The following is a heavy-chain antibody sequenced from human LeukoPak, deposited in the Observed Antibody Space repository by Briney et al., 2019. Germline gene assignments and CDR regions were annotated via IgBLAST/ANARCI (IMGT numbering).Heavy chain of an antibody. J-gene: IGHJ6*03. CDR3: ARDGYSSGWYLYYYYYMDV. CDR2: INPSGGST. V-gene: IGHV1-46*01. CDR1: GYTFTSYY. Sequence: GASVKVSCKSSGYTFTSYYMHWVRQAPGQGLEWMGIINPSGGSTSYAQKFQGRVTMTRDMYTSTVYMELSSLRSEDTAVYYCARDGYSSGWYLYYYYYMDVWGKGTTVTVSS. D-gene: IGHD6-19*01.